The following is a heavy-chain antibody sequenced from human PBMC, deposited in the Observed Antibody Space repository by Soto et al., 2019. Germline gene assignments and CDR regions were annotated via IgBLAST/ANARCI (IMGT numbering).Heavy chain of an antibody. V-gene: IGHV4-4*07. CDR3: ARDYYEVGARYYYGMDV. Sequence: SETLSLTCTVSGGSISSYYWSGIRQPAGKGLEWIGRIYTSGSTNYNPSLKSRVTMSVDTSKNQFSLKLSSVTAADTAVYYCARDYYEVGARYYYGMDVWGQGTTVTVSS. CDR1: GGSISSYY. D-gene: IGHD1-26*01. J-gene: IGHJ6*02. CDR2: IYTSGST.